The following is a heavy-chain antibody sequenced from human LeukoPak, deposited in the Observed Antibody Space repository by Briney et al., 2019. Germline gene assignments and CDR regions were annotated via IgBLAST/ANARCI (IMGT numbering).Heavy chain of an antibody. CDR3: ARECTSGGSCYDY. CDR1: GFTFSSYG. V-gene: IGHV3-30*02. CDR2: KRYDGSNK. J-gene: IGHJ4*02. D-gene: IGHD2-8*01. Sequence: GGSLRLSCAASGFTFSSYGMHWVRQAPGKGLEGVAFKRYDGSNKYYADSVKGRFTISRDNSKNTLYLQMNSLRDEDTAVYYCARECTSGGSCYDYWGQGTLVTVSS.